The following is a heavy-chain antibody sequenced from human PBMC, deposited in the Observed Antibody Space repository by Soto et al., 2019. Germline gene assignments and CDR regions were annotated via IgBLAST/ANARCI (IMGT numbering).Heavy chain of an antibody. Sequence: GGSLRRSGVASGCTFSSYAMRWVRQAPGKGLEWVSAISGSGGSTYSADSVKCRFTISRDNSKNTLYLQMNSLRAEDTAVYYCATEEAVYWGFLPSPYYYYGMDVWGQGTTVTVSS. CDR2: ISGSGGST. J-gene: IGHJ6*02. CDR3: ATEEAVYWGFLPSPYYYYGMDV. V-gene: IGHV3-23*01. CDR1: GCTFSSYA. D-gene: IGHD1-26*01.